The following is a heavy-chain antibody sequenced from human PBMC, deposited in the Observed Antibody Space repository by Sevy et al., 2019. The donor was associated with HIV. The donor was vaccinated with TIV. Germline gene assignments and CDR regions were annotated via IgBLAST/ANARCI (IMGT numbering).Heavy chain of an antibody. V-gene: IGHV4-59*01. CDR2: IYYSGSS. CDR1: GGSISSYY. D-gene: IGHD6-19*01. CDR3: ARDLSGIAVAEGRYGMDV. Sequence: SETLSLTCTVSGGSISSYYWSWIRQPPGKGLEWIGYIYYSGSSNYDRCLKRRITISVDTSKNQFSLKLSSVTAADTAVYDCARDLSGIAVAEGRYGMDVWGQGTTVTVSS. J-gene: IGHJ6*02.